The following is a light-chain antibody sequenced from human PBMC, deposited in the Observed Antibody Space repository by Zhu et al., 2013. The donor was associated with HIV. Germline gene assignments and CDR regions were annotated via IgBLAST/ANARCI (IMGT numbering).Light chain of an antibody. CDR2: GAS. J-gene: IGKJ2*02. V-gene: IGKV3-15*01. CDR1: QTVGTN. CDR3: QQYLTSPCT. Sequence: EIVMTQSPEVLSVSPGERVTLSCGASQTVGTNLAWYQQKPGQAPRLVIYGASSRATGVPARFSGSGSGTEFTLSISSLQSEDIAVYHCQQYLTSPCTFGQGTKLEIK.